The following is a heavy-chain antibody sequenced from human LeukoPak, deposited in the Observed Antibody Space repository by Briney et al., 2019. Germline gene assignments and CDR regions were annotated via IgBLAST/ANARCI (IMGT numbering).Heavy chain of an antibody. CDR2: INWNGGST. V-gene: IGHV3-20*04. J-gene: IGHJ4*02. CDR1: GFTFSSYA. Sequence: GSLRLSCAASGFTFSSYAMSWVRQAPGKGLEWVSGINWNGGSTGYADSVKGRFTISRDNAKNSLYLQMNSLRAEDTALYYCARQPGIAAAGTVDYWGQGTLVTVSS. CDR3: ARQPGIAAAGTVDY. D-gene: IGHD6-13*01.